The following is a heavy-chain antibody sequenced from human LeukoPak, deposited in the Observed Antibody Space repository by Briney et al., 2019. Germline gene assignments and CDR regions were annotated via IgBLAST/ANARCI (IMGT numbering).Heavy chain of an antibody. CDR2: INGGGGST. CDR1: GFTFSNYA. D-gene: IGHD6-13*01. Sequence: GGSLRLSCAASGFTFSNYAMSWVREAPGKGLEGVSIINGGGGSTYNADSVKGRFTISRGNSKNTLYLQMNSLRAEDTAVYYCAKDHSSSWYFLGYWGQGTLVTVSS. V-gene: IGHV3-23*01. J-gene: IGHJ4*02. CDR3: AKDHSSSWYFLGY.